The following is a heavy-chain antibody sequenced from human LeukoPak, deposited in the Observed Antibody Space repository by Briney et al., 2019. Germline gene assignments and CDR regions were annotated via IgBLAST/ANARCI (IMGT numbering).Heavy chain of an antibody. J-gene: IGHJ4*02. CDR1: GFTFSSYA. CDR3: AKVPTNNWHPPVY. CDR2: ISGSGGST. Sequence: GGSLRLSCAASGFTFSSYAMSWVRQAPGKGQEWVSAISGSGGSTYYADSVKGRFTISRDNSKNTLYLQMNSLRAEDTAVYYCAKVPTNNWHPPVYWGQGTLVTVSS. D-gene: IGHD1-20*01. V-gene: IGHV3-23*01.